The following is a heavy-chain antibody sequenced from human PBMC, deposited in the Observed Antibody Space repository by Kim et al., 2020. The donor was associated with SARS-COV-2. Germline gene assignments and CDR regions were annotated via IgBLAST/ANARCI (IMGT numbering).Heavy chain of an antibody. J-gene: IGHJ4*02. CDR1: GGSISSSNW. D-gene: IGHD3-10*01. V-gene: IGHV4-4*02. Sequence: SETLSLTCAVSGGSISSSNWWSWVRQPPGKGLEWIGEIYHSGSTNYNPSLKSRVTISVDKSKNQFSLKLSSVTAADTAVYYCARSGFHGYGSGSYNDYWGQGTLVTVSS. CDR3: ARSGFHGYGSGSYNDY. CDR2: IYHSGST.